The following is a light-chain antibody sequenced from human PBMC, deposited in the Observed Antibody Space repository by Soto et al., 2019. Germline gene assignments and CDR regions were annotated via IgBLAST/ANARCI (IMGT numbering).Light chain of an antibody. CDR2: DAS. Sequence: EIVLTQSPATLSLSPGERATLSCRASQSVSSYLAWYQQKPGQAPRLLIYDASNRATGIPARFSGSGSGTDFTLTISSLAAEDFAVYYFQQRSNWPPGPFGPGTKVDIK. CDR1: QSVSSY. V-gene: IGKV3-11*01. CDR3: QQRSNWPPGP. J-gene: IGKJ3*01.